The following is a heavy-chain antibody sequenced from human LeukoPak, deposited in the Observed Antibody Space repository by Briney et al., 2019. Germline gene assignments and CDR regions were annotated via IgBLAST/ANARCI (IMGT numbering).Heavy chain of an antibody. CDR1: GFTFSSYA. J-gene: IGHJ4*02. CDR3: AGDKTTGGWYEFDY. D-gene: IGHD6-19*01. Sequence: GGSLRLSCSASGFTFSSYAMSWVRQAPGKGLEWVSIISGSDGSAYYADSVKGRFTISRDNSKNTLYLQMNSLRAEDTAVYYCAGDKTTGGWYEFDYWGQGTLVTVSS. V-gene: IGHV3-23*01. CDR2: ISGSDGSA.